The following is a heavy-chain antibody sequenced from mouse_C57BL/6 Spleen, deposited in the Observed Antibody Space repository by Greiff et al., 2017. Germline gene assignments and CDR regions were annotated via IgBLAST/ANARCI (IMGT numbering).Heavy chain of an antibody. CDR2: INPNNGGT. V-gene: IGHV1-26*01. CDR1: GYTFTDYY. J-gene: IGHJ3*01. D-gene: IGHD2-4*01. CDR3: ARSAYYDYSFAY. Sequence: VQLQQSGPELVKPGASVKISCKASGYTFTDYYMNWVKQSHGKSLEWIGDINPNNGGTSYNQKFKGKATLTVDKSSSTAYMELRSLTSEDSAVYYCARSAYYDYSFAYWCQGTLVTVSA.